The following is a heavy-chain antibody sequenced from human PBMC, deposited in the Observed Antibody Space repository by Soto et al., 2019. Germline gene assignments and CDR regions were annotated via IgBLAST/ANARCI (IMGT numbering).Heavy chain of an antibody. Sequence: GASVKVSCKASGYTFTSYAMHWVRQAPGQRLEWMGWINAGNGNTKYSQKFQGRVTITRDTSASTAYMELSSLRSEDTAVYYCARGKSGWLPLDYWGQGTLVTVSS. J-gene: IGHJ4*02. V-gene: IGHV1-3*01. D-gene: IGHD6-19*01. CDR1: GYTFTSYA. CDR3: ARGKSGWLPLDY. CDR2: INAGNGNT.